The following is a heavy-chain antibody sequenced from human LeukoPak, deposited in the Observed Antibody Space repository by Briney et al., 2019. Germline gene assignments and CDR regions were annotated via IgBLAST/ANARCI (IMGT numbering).Heavy chain of an antibody. D-gene: IGHD6-6*01. CDR3: ARDYRWSYSSSPVAGFDY. Sequence: ASVKVSCKASGYTLTSYGISWVRQAPGQGLEWMGWINPNSGGTNYAQKFQGRVTMTRDTSISTAYMELSRLRSDDTAVYYCARDYRWSYSSSPVAGFDYWGQGTLVTVSS. J-gene: IGHJ4*02. CDR1: GYTLTSYG. CDR2: INPNSGGT. V-gene: IGHV1-2*02.